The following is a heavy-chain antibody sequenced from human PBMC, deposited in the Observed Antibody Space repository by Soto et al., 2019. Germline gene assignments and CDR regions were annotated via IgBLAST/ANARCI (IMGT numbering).Heavy chain of an antibody. CDR3: ARESFIAVAGFDY. D-gene: IGHD6-19*01. J-gene: IGHJ4*02. CDR2: IYYSGST. V-gene: IGHV4-59*01. CDR1: GGSISSYY. Sequence: QVQLQVSGPGLVKPSEILSLTCTVSGGSISSYYWSWIRQPPGKGLEWIGYIYYSGSTNYNPSLKSRVTISVDTSKNQFSLKLSSVTAADTAVYYCARESFIAVAGFDYWGQGTLVTVSS.